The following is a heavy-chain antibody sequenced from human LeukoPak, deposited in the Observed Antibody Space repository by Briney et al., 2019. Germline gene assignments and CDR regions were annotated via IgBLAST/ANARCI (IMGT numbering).Heavy chain of an antibody. CDR1: GYTFTSYG. D-gene: IGHD3-22*01. CDR2: ISAYNGNT. V-gene: IGHV1-18*01. J-gene: IGHJ4*02. CDR3: ASPYYYDSSGYYY. Sequence: EASVKVSCKASGYTFTSYGISWVRQAPGQGLEWMGWISAYNGNTNYAQKLQGRVTMTTDTSTSTAYMELRSLRSDDTAAYYCASPYYYDSSGYYYWGQGTLVTVSS.